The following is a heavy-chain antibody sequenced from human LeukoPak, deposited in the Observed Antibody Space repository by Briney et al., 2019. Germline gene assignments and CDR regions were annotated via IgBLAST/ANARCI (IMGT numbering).Heavy chain of an antibody. Sequence: VSVKVSCKASGYTFTRYGMDWVRQAPGQGLEWMGWSNTNTGNPTYAQGFTGRFVFSLDTSVSTAYLLISSLKAEDTAVYYCARTASIAARRGEEWPNWFDPWGQGTLVTVSS. J-gene: IGHJ5*02. D-gene: IGHD6-6*01. CDR2: SNTNTGNP. CDR3: ARTASIAARRGEEWPNWFDP. V-gene: IGHV7-4-1*02. CDR1: GYTFTRYG.